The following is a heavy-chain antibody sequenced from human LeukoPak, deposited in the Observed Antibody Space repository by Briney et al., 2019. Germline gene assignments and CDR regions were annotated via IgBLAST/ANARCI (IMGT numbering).Heavy chain of an antibody. V-gene: IGHV1-69*04. CDR3: AINLRRDGYNGDY. Sequence: SVKVSGKASGGTFSSYAISWVRQAPGQGLEWMGRIIPILGIANYAQKFQGRVTITADKSTSTAYMELSSLRSEDTAVYYCAINLRRDGYNGDYWGQGTLVTVSS. CDR2: IIPILGIA. J-gene: IGHJ4*02. D-gene: IGHD5-24*01. CDR1: GGTFSSYA.